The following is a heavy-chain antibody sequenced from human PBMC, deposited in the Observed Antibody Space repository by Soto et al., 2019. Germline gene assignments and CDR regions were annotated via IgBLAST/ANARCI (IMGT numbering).Heavy chain of an antibody. V-gene: IGHV3-23*01. CDR2: ISRSGDII. D-gene: IGHD3-10*01. Sequence: GGSLRLSCAASGFTFDSYAMAWVRQAPGKGLEWVSVISRSGDIIYYTDSVQGRFTLSRDNSWSTLYLQMNSLRAEDTAVYFCARDGRSSDNWYGSLGLWGQGTLVTVSS. J-gene: IGHJ4*02. CDR1: GFTFDSYA. CDR3: ARDGRSSDNWYGSLGL.